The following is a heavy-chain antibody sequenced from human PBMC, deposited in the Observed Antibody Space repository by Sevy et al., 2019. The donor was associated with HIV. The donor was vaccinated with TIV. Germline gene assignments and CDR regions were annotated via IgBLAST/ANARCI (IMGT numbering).Heavy chain of an antibody. V-gene: IGHV1-18*01. CDR3: ARAYCSGGRCYSLAF. Sequence: ASVKVSCKASGYTFNTYRITWVRQAPGQGLEWMGWISPHNSDTKYSQKLQGRVTMITETSTSTAHMELRSLRSDDTAVYYCARAYCSGGRCYSLAFCGQGTLVTVSS. D-gene: IGHD2-15*01. J-gene: IGHJ4*02. CDR1: GYTFNTYR. CDR2: ISPHNSDT.